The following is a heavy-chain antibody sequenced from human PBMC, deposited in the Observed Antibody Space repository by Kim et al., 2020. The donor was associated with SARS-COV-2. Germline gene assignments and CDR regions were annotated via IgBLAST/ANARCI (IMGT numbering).Heavy chain of an antibody. V-gene: IGHV4-31*02. Sequence: TPSLKSRVTISVDTSKNQFSLKLSSVTAADTAVYYCARDPRFLEWDYFDYWGQGTLVTVSS. D-gene: IGHD3-3*01. J-gene: IGHJ4*02. CDR3: ARDPRFLEWDYFDY.